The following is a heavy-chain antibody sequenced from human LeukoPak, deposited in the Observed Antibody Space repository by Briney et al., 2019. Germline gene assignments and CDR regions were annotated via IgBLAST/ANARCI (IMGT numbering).Heavy chain of an antibody. CDR3: ARDPGYCSGGSCYPLYYFDY. J-gene: IGHJ4*02. Sequence: SETLSLTCTVSGGSISSYYWSWIRQPPGKGLERIGYIYYSGSTNYNPSLKSRVTISVDTSKNQFSLKLSSVTAADTAVYYCARDPGYCSGGSCYPLYYFDYWGQGTLVTVSS. D-gene: IGHD2-15*01. CDR1: GGSISSYY. CDR2: IYYSGST. V-gene: IGHV4-59*01.